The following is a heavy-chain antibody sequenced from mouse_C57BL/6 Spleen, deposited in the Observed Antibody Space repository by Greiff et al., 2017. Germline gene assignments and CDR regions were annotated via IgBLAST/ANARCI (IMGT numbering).Heavy chain of an antibody. CDR3: ARASYSNYPFAY. V-gene: IGHV5-16*01. J-gene: IGHJ3*01. CDR2: INYDGSST. D-gene: IGHD2-5*01. CDR1: GFTFSDYY. Sequence: EVKLMASEGGLVQPGSSMKLSCTASGFTFSDYYMAWVRQVPEKGLEWVANINYDGSSTYYLDSLKSRFIISRDNAKNILYLQMSSLKSEDTATYYCARASYSNYPFAYWGQGTLVTVSA.